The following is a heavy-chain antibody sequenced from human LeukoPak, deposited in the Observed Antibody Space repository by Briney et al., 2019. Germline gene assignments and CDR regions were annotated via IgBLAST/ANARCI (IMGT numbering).Heavy chain of an antibody. V-gene: IGHV3-53*01. D-gene: IGHD5-24*01. CDR1: GFSLSSDY. J-gene: IGHJ4*02. CDR3: AKDPRVGSRVATPCH. CDR2: VYNANGDT. Sequence: PGGSLRLSCAASGFSLSSDYMSWVRQAPGKGLEWVSFVYNANGDTYYSDSVKGRFTISRDNSKSTLFLQMNSLRAEDTAVYYCAKDPRVGSRVATPCHWGQGTLVTVSS.